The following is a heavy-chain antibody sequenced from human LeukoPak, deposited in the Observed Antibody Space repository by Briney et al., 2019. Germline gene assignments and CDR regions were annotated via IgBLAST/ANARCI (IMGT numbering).Heavy chain of an antibody. Sequence: PSETLSLTCTVSGGSISSSSYYWGWIRQPPGKGLEWIGSIYHSGSTYYNPSLKSRVTISVERPKNQFSLKLSSVTAADTAVYYCARGHYDYVWGSYRYKRQDAFDIWGQGTMVTVSS. J-gene: IGHJ3*02. CDR1: GGSISSSSYY. V-gene: IGHV4-39*07. CDR2: IYHSGST. D-gene: IGHD3-16*02. CDR3: ARGHYDYVWGSYRYKRQDAFDI.